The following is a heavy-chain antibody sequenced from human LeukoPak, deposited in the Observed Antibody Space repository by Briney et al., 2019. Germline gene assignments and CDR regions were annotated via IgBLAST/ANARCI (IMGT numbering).Heavy chain of an antibody. CDR3: ARGDYGDFYYFDY. Sequence: GSLRLSCAASGFTVSSNYMSWVRQAPGKGLEWVSVIYSGGSTYYADSVKGRFTISRDNSKNTLYLQMNSLRAEDTAVYYCARGDYGDFYYFDYRGQGTLVTVSS. V-gene: IGHV3-66*01. CDR2: IYSGGST. D-gene: IGHD4-17*01. J-gene: IGHJ4*02. CDR1: GFTVSSNY.